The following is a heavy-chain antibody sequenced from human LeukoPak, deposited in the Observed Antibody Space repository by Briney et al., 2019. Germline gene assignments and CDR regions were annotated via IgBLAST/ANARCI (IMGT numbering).Heavy chain of an antibody. CDR1: GYTFTSYD. J-gene: IGHJ1*01. D-gene: IGHD2-2*01. CDR2: MNPNSGNT. Sequence: GASVKVSCKXSGYTFTSYDVNWVRQATGQGLEWMGWMNPNSGNTGYAQKFQGRVTITRNTSISTAYMELSSLRSEDTAVYYCARFRYCSSTSCRQLRAEYFQHWGQGTLVTVSS. CDR3: ARFRYCSSTSCRQLRAEYFQH. V-gene: IGHV1-8*03.